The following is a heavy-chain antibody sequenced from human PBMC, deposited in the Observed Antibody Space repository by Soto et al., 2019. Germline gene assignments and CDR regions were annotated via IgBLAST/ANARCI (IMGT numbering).Heavy chain of an antibody. CDR1: GFLCHHYV. V-gene: IGHV1-18*01. Sequence: QVQLVQSGPEVKKPGASMRVSCKASGFLCHHYVINWVRQAPGQGLEWVGGLRGQSQNAHYAEKCQDRVTITQDTSTATSYLEVTSLRSDDSAVYFCARAGYDRSGHEDPQGGAFDVWGLGTVVTVSS. CDR3: ARAGYDRSGHEDPQGGAFDV. CDR2: LRGQSQNA. D-gene: IGHD5-12*01. J-gene: IGHJ3*01.